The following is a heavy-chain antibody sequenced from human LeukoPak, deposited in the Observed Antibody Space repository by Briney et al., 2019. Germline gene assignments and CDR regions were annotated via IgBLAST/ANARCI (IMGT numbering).Heavy chain of an antibody. J-gene: IGHJ4*02. Sequence: SGTLSLTCAVSGGSISSSNWWSWVRQPPGKGLEWIGEIYHSGSTNYNPSLKSRVTISVDKSKNQFSLKLSSVTAADTAVYYCASERSGGPNHFDYWGQGTLVTVSS. D-gene: IGHD3-16*01. CDR3: ASERSGGPNHFDY. CDR1: GGSISSSNW. V-gene: IGHV4-4*02. CDR2: IYHSGST.